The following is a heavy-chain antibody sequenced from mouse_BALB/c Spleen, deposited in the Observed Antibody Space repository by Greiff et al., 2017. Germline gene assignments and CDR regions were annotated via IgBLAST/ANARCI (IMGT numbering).Heavy chain of an antibody. CDR2: ISNGGGST. Sequence: DVHLVESGGGLVQPGGSLKLSCAASGFTFSSYTMSWVRQTPEKRLEWVAYISNGGGSTYYPDTVKGRFTISRDNAKNTLYLQMSSLKSEDTAMYYCARQGYYGSSPYAMDYWGQGTSVTVSS. CDR3: ARQGYYGSSPYAMDY. CDR1: GFTFSSYT. D-gene: IGHD1-1*01. V-gene: IGHV5-12-2*01. J-gene: IGHJ4*01.